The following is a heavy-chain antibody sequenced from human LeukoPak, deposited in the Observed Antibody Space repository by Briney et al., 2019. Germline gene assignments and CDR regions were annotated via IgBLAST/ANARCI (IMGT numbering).Heavy chain of an antibody. V-gene: IGHV4-34*01. Sequence: PSETLSLTCAVYGGSFSGYYWSWIRQPPGKGLEWIGEINHSGSTNYNPSLKSRVTISVDTSKNQFSLKLSSVTAADTAVYYCARGSYYDILTGHIMGYYFDYWGQETLVTVSS. D-gene: IGHD3-9*01. CDR1: GGSFSGYY. CDR3: ARGSYYDILTGHIMGYYFDY. CDR2: INHSGST. J-gene: IGHJ4*02.